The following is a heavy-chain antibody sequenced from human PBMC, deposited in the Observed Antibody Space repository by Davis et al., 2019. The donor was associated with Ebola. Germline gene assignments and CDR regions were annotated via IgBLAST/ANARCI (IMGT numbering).Heavy chain of an antibody. Sequence: SVKVSCKASGGTFSSYTISWVRQAPGQGLEWMGRIIPILGIANYAQKFQGRVTITADKSTSTAYMELSSLRSEDTAVYYCARETYSYDSSGYYHGAFDIWGQGTMVTVSS. CDR1: GGTFSSYT. J-gene: IGHJ3*02. D-gene: IGHD3-22*01. CDR2: IIPILGIA. CDR3: ARETYSYDSSGYYHGAFDI. V-gene: IGHV1-69*04.